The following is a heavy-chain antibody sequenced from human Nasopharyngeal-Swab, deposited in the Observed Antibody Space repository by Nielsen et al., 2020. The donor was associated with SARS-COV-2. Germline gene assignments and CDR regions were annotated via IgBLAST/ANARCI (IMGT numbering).Heavy chain of an antibody. CDR3: AREGRGIAAPGLNY. Sequence: SEPLSLTCSVSGGSISSSSYYWGWIRQPPGKGLEWIGSIYYSGSTYYNPSLKSRVTISIDTSKNHFSLKLSSVTAADTAVYYCAREGRGIAAPGLNYWGQGTLVTVSS. J-gene: IGHJ4*02. CDR1: GGSISSSSYY. V-gene: IGHV4-39*07. D-gene: IGHD6-13*01. CDR2: IYYSGST.